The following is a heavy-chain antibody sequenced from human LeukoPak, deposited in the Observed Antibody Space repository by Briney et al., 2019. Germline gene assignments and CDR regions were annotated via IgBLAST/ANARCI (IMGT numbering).Heavy chain of an antibody. CDR3: ARDRISTSDYSIYFYYMDV. CDR1: GITLSNFA. D-gene: IGHD4-11*01. J-gene: IGHJ6*03. V-gene: IGHV3-21*01. CDR2: ISDSGEYI. Sequence: GGSLRLSCAASGITLSNFAMNWVRQAPGKGLEWVSSISDSGEYISYADSVRGRFTISRDTAKSSLFLQMNSLRAEDTAVYYCARDRISTSDYSIYFYYMDVWGKGTTVTVSS.